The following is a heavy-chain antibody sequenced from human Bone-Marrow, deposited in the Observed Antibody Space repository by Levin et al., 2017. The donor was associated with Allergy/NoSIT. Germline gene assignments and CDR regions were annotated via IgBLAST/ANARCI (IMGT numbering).Heavy chain of an antibody. Sequence: PGGSLRLSCIASGFTFSSYWMSWVRQAPGKGLEWVANIKKDGSEKYYVDSVKGRFTISRDNAKNSLYLQMNSLRAEDTAVYYCARAEFLEWLFGFDYWGQGTLVTVSS. CDR1: GFTFSSYW. V-gene: IGHV3-7*01. CDR3: ARAEFLEWLFGFDY. J-gene: IGHJ4*02. CDR2: IKKDGSEK. D-gene: IGHD3-3*01.